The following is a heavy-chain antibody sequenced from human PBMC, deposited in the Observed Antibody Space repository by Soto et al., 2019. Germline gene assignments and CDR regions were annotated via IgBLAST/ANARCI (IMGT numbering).Heavy chain of an antibody. CDR3: AKVIRADSTSSNFYYYSGLDV. Sequence: QVQLVESGGGAVQPGRSLRLSCAASGFTFRTYGMHWGRQAPGKGLEWLAVISNNGINKYYADSVKGRFTISRDNSRDTLFLQMNSLRGEDTAIYYCAKVIRADSTSSNFYYYSGLDVWGQGTTVTVS. CDR1: GFTFRTYG. CDR2: ISNNGINK. D-gene: IGHD6-6*01. J-gene: IGHJ6*02. V-gene: IGHV3-30*18.